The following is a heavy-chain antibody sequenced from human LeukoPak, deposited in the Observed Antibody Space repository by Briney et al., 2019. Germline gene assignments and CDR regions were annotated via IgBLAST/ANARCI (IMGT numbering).Heavy chain of an antibody. V-gene: IGHV4-34*01. J-gene: IGHJ6*02. CDR2: INHSGST. CDR1: GGSFSGYY. CDR3: ARGLGTVPRYYYYGMDV. D-gene: IGHD4-17*01. Sequence: PSETLSLTCAVYGGSFSGYYWSWIRQPPGKGLEWIGEINHSGSTNYNPSLKSRVTISVDTSKNQFSLKLSSVTAADTAVYYCARGLGTVPRYYYYGMDVWGQGTTVTVSS.